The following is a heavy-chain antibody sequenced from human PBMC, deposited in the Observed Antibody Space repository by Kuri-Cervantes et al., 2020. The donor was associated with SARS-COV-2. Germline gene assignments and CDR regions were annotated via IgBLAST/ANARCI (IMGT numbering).Heavy chain of an antibody. CDR3: ARAYHYDFWSGYGAFDY. J-gene: IGHJ4*02. D-gene: IGHD3-3*01. Sequence: GSLRLSCTVSGGSISSYYWSWIRQPPGKGLEWIGEINHSGSTNYNPSLKSRVTISVDTSKNQFSLKLSSVTAADTAVYYCARAYHYDFWSGYGAFDYWGQGTLVTVSS. CDR1: GGSISSYY. CDR2: INHSGST. V-gene: IGHV4-34*01.